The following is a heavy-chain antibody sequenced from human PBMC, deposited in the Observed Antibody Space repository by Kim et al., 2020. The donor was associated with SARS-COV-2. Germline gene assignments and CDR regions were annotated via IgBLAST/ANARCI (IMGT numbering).Heavy chain of an antibody. V-gene: IGHV3-9*01. J-gene: IGHJ4*02. D-gene: IGHD3-10*01. CDR3: AKDLYYYGSGTNFDY. Sequence: ADSVKGRVTISRDNAKNSLYLQMNSLRAEDTALYYCAKDLYYYGSGTNFDYWGQGTLVTVSS.